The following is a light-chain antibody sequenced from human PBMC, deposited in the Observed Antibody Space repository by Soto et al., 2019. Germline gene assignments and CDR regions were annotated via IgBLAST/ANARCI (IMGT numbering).Light chain of an antibody. CDR3: SSYTDRKNLV. V-gene: IGLV2-8*01. CDR2: DVT. CDR1: SSDIGGYNS. J-gene: IGLJ1*01. Sequence: QSALTQSPSASGSPGQSATISCTVTSSDIGGYNSVSWYQQHPGKAPKVMIYDVTKRPSEVPDRFSGSKSGNTASLTVSALQAEDEADYYCSSYTDRKNLVFGTGTMVTGL.